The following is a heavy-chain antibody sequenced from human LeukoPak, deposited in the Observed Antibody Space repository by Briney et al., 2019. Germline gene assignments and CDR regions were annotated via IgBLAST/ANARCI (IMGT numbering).Heavy chain of an antibody. Sequence: GGSLRLSCAASGFTVSSNYMSWVRQAPGKGLEWVSVIYSGGSTYYADSVKGRFTISRDNAKNSLYLQMNSLRAEDTAVYYCARRPLRPYSGSYLGEFDYWGQGTLVTVSS. CDR1: GFTVSSNY. D-gene: IGHD1-26*01. J-gene: IGHJ4*02. CDR2: IYSGGST. CDR3: ARRPLRPYSGSYLGEFDY. V-gene: IGHV3-53*01.